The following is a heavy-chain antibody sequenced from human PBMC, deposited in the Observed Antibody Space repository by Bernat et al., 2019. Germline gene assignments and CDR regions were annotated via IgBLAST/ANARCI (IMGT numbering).Heavy chain of an antibody. CDR1: GCSISSSSYY. Sequence: QLQLQESGPGLVKPSETLSLTCTVSGCSISSSSYYWGWIRQPPGKGLEWIGSIYYSGSTYYNPSLKSRVTISVDTSKNQFSLKLSSVTAADTAVYYCARQLDYYYGMDVWGQGTTVTVSS. J-gene: IGHJ6*02. CDR3: ARQLDYYYGMDV. CDR2: IYYSGST. V-gene: IGHV4-39*01.